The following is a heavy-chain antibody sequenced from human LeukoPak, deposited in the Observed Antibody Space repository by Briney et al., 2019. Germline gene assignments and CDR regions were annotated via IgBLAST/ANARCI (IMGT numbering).Heavy chain of an antibody. V-gene: IGHV1-8*01. D-gene: IGHD3-3*01. CDR3: ASWGAYYDFWSGYFRFDP. CDR2: MNPNSGNT. Sequence: GASVKVSCKASGYTFTSYDINWVRQATGQGLERMGWMNPNSGNTGYAQKFQGRVTMTRNTSISTAYMELSSLRSEDTAVYYCASWGAYYDFWSGYFRFDPWGQGTLVTVSS. CDR1: GYTFTSYD. J-gene: IGHJ5*02.